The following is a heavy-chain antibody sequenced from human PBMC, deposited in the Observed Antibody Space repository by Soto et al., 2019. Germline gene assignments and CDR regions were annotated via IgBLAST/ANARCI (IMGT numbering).Heavy chain of an antibody. CDR1: GGTFSSYA. J-gene: IGHJ4*02. CDR3: AREAPNGYRGCYFDY. Sequence: QVQLVQSGAEVKKPGSSVKVSCKASGGTFSSYAISWVRPAPGQGLEWMGGIIPIFGTANYVQKYQGRVTITADESTSTACMELSSLISEDTAVYYCAREAPNGYRGCYFDYWGQGTLVTVSS. D-gene: IGHD5-12*01. CDR2: IIPIFGTA. V-gene: IGHV1-69*01.